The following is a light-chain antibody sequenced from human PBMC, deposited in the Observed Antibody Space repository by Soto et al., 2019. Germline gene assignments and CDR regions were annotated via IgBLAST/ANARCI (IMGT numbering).Light chain of an antibody. V-gene: IGKV1-39*01. J-gene: IGKJ1*01. Sequence: DIQMTQSPSSLSASVGDRVTITCRASQSISSYLNWYQQKPGKAPKLLIYAASSLQSGVPSRFSGSGSGTDFTLTISSLQPEDFGTYYCQQSYSTPPFGQGTKVEIK. CDR3: QQSYSTPP. CDR2: AAS. CDR1: QSISSY.